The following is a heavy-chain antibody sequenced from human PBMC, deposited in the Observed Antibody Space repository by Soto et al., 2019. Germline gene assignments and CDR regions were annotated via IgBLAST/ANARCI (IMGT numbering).Heavy chain of an antibody. Sequence: GGSLRLSCAASGFTFSSYDMHWVRQAPGKGLEWVAIIWYDGSNKYYADSVKGRFTISRDNSKNTLYLQMNSLRAEDTAVYYCARDFTSHYDFWSGSSNWFDPWGQGTLVTVSS. V-gene: IGHV3-33*01. CDR2: IWYDGSNK. CDR3: ARDFTSHYDFWSGSSNWFDP. CDR1: GFTFSSYD. D-gene: IGHD3-3*01. J-gene: IGHJ5*02.